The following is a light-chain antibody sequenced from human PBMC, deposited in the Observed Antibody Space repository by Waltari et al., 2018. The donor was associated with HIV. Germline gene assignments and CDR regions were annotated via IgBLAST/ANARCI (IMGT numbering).Light chain of an antibody. Sequence: SVLTQPPSASGTPGQRVIISCSGSTSNIGHNYVFWYQHLPGTAPKLLIHRNNQRPSGVPDRVSGSTSGIAASLAMSGLRSEDEADYYCVAWDDSARGVVFGGGTKVAVL. V-gene: IGLV1-47*01. CDR3: VAWDDSARGVV. J-gene: IGLJ2*01. CDR1: TSNIGHNY. CDR2: RNN.